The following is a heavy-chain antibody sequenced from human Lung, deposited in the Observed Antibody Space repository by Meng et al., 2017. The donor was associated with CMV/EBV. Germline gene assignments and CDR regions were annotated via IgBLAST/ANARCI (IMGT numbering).Heavy chain of an antibody. V-gene: IGHV1-46*01. Sequence: QVVQVRSGAEGKKPGDSVKVSCKASEYTFTNYYMHWVRQAPGQVLEWMGIINTSVGYTSHAQKFQGRVTMTRDTSTSTVHMEVSSLRSADTAVYYCARASRVLGGFDYWGQGTLVTVSS. CDR1: EYTFTNYY. CDR2: INTSVGYT. D-gene: IGHD3-16*01. CDR3: ARASRVLGGFDY. J-gene: IGHJ4*02.